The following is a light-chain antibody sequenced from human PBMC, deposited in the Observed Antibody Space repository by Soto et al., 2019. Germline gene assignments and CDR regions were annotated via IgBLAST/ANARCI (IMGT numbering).Light chain of an antibody. CDR3: QQSYTMPVT. V-gene: IGKV1-39*01. J-gene: IGKJ5*01. CDR1: QGIKNN. CDR2: ATS. Sequence: DIQMTQSPSSLSASVGDRVTITCRASQGIKNNLGWFHQKPGKAPKRLIFATSTLQSGVPSRFSGSGSGTEFTLTVSSLQPEDFATYYCQQSYTMPVTFGQGTRLEIK.